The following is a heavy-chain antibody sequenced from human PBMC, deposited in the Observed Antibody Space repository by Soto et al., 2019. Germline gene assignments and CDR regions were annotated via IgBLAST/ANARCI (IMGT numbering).Heavy chain of an antibody. J-gene: IGHJ4*02. CDR2: IYYSGST. CDR1: GGSISSSSYY. V-gene: IGHV4-39*01. Sequence: PSETLSLTRTVSGGSISSSSYYWGWIRQPPGKGLEWIGSIYYSGSTYYNPSLKSRVTISVDTSKNQFSLKLSSVTAADTAVYYCARRDYDFWSGSNFDYWGQGTLVTVSS. CDR3: ARRDYDFWSGSNFDY. D-gene: IGHD3-3*01.